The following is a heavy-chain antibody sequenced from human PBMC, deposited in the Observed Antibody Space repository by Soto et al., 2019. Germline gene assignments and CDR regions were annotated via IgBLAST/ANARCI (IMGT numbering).Heavy chain of an antibody. V-gene: IGHV1-18*04. CDR1: GYTFTSYG. CDR3: ARGDTAMVTGDYYYYGIDV. D-gene: IGHD5-18*01. CDR2: ISAYHGNT. J-gene: IGHJ6*02. Sequence: QVQLVQSGAEVKKPGASVKVSCNASGYTFTSYGISWARQAPGQGLEWMGWISAYHGNTNYAQKLQGRVTMTTDTSTSTAYMELRSLRSDDTAVYYCARGDTAMVTGDYYYYGIDVWGQGTTGTVSS.